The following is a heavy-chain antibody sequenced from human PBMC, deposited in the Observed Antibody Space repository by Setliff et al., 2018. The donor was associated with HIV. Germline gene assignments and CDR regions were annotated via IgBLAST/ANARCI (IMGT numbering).Heavy chain of an antibody. V-gene: IGHV4-39*07. Sequence: PSETLSLTCTVSGGSSSSRSYYWGWIRQPPGKGLEWIGSIYSSESTYYNPSLKSRVTISVDTSKKQFSLRLSFVTAADTAVYYCARDGRYDRNRWYVTHQYFKYWGQGTLVTVSS. CDR3: ARDGRYDRNRWYVTHQYFKY. J-gene: IGHJ1*01. CDR1: GGSSSSRSYY. CDR2: IYSSEST. D-gene: IGHD2-15*01.